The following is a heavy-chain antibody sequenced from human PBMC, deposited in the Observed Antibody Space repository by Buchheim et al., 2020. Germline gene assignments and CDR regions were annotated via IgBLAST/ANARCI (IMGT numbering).Heavy chain of an antibody. CDR2: ISSSGSTI. Sequence: EVQLVESGGGLVQPGGSLRLSCAASGFTFSSYEMNWVRQAPGKGLEWVSYISSSGSTIYYADSVKGRFTISRDNAKNSLYLQMNSLRAEDTAVYYCARDRRDFWSGYLNYYYYYGMDVWGQGTT. J-gene: IGHJ6*02. CDR3: ARDRRDFWSGYLNYYYYYGMDV. D-gene: IGHD3-3*01. V-gene: IGHV3-48*03. CDR1: GFTFSSYE.